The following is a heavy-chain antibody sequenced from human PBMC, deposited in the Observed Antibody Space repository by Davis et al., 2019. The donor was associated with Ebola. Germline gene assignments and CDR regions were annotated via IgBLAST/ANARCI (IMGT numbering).Heavy chain of an antibody. D-gene: IGHD3-10*01. V-gene: IGHV4-59*01. Sequence: SETLSLTCIVSGCSMSGSSWSWIRQTPRDGLGWIGYIYSSGGTDYNPPLKSRVSISIDKSKNQFSMKLTSVTAADAALYYCARYDFSSGSVDYWGQGTLVTVSS. CDR3: ARYDFSSGSVDY. CDR1: GCSMSGSS. J-gene: IGHJ4*02. CDR2: IYSSGGT.